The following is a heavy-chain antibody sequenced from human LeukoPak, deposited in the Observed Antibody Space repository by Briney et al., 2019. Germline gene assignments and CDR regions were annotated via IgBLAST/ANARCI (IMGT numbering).Heavy chain of an antibody. V-gene: IGHV3-23*01. J-gene: IGHJ4*02. D-gene: IGHD6-19*01. CDR2: ISGSGGFT. CDR3: AKDPSSGWLSQIDF. CDR1: GFTFSNYA. Sequence: PGGSLRLSCAASGFTFSNYAMTWVRQAPGKGLGWVAVISGSGGFTHYADSVKGRFTISRDNSNNTVHLQMNSLRGDDTGVYYCAKDPSSGWLSQIDFWGQGTLVTVSS.